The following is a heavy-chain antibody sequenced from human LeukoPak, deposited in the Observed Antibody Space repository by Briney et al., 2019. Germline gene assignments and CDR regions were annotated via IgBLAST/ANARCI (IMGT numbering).Heavy chain of an antibody. Sequence: GESLRLSCAASGFTFSNYAMSWVRQAPGKGLEWIASISGSGGSTFYADSVKGRFTISRDNSRNTLYLQMNSLRVEDTAVYYCAKDGSSSWYGTYDSWGQGTLVTVSS. CDR2: ISGSGGST. V-gene: IGHV3-23*01. J-gene: IGHJ4*02. CDR1: GFTFSNYA. D-gene: IGHD6-13*01. CDR3: AKDGSSSWYGTYDS.